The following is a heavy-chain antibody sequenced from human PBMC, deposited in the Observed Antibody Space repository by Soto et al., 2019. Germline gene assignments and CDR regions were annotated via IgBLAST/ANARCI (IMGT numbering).Heavy chain of an antibody. CDR3: ARGAWLHIVVVTQASYYGMDV. J-gene: IGHJ6*02. CDR2: ISVYNGNT. V-gene: IGHV1-18*01. CDR1: GYTFTSYG. Sequence: AASVKVSCKASGYTFTSYGISWVRQAPGQGLEWMGWISVYNGNTNYAQKFQGRVTITADESTSTAYMELSSLRSEDTAVYYCARGAWLHIVVVTQASYYGMDVWGQGTTVTVSS. D-gene: IGHD2-21*02.